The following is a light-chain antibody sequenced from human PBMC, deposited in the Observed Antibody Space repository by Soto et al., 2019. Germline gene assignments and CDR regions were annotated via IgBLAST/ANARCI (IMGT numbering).Light chain of an antibody. J-gene: IGLJ1*01. CDR2: DVS. CDR1: SSDIGRYNY. V-gene: IGLV2-14*01. CDR3: SSYISSSTDV. Sequence: QSALTQPASVSGSPGQSNTISCTGTSSDIGRYNYVSWYQQYPGKAPKFMIYDVSNRPSGVSNRFSGSKSGNTASLTISGLQAEDEADYYCSSYISSSTDVFGTGTKLTVL.